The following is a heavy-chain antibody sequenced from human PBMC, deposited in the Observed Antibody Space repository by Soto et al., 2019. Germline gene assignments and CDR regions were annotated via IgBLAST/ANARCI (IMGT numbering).Heavy chain of an antibody. V-gene: IGHV4-39*01. CDR3: SRRAEGSSWRDY. D-gene: IGHD6-13*01. CDR1: GGSISSSGYY. CDR2: IHYSGST. Sequence: QLQVQESGPGLVKPSETLSLTCTVSGGSISSSGYYWGWIRQPPGKGLEWIGNIHYSGSTHYSPSLKNRVTIFVDTSKNQVSLRLSSVTAADTAVYYCSRRAEGSSWRDYWGQGTLVTVSS. J-gene: IGHJ4*02.